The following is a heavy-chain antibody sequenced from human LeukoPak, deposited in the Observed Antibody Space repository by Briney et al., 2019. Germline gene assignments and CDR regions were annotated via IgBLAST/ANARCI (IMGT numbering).Heavy chain of an antibody. Sequence: ASVKVSCKASGYRFTTYGISWLRQAPGQGLVWMGWVSANSGETNYAQNFRDRVTLTTDTSTSTAYIELRSLTSDDTAVCYCARDWESDARTITDRWGQGTLVTVSS. J-gene: IGHJ5*02. CDR2: VSANSGET. V-gene: IGHV1-18*01. CDR3: ARDWESDARTITDR. CDR1: GYRFTTYG. D-gene: IGHD5-12*01.